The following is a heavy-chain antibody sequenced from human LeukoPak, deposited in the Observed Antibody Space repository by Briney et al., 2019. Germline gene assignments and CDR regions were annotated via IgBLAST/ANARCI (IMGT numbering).Heavy chain of an antibody. J-gene: IGHJ6*04. CDR2: ISSSSYI. CDR1: GFTFSSYS. CDR3: ARVGGIAAAGIPDYYYGMDV. Sequence: GGSLRLSCAASGFTFSSYSMNWVRQAPGKGLEWVSSISSSSYIYYADSVKGRFTISRDNAKNSLYLQMNSLRAEDTAVYYCARVGGIAAAGIPDYYYGMDVWGKGTTVTVSS. V-gene: IGHV3-21*01. D-gene: IGHD6-13*01.